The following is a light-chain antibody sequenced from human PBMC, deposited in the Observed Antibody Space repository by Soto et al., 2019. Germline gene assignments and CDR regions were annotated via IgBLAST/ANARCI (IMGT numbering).Light chain of an antibody. CDR2: KAS. V-gene: IGKV1-5*03. J-gene: IGKJ1*01. CDR1: QSIRSW. Sequence: DIQMTQSPSTLSASVGDRVTITCRASQSIRSWLAWYQQKPGKAPKLLIYKASSLETGVPSRFSGSGSGIEFTLIISSLQPDDFASYYCQQYGSSSPWTFGQGTKVEIK. CDR3: QQYGSSSPWT.